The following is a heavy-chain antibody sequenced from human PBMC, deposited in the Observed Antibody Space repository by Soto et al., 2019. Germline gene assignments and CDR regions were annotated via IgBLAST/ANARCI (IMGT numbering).Heavy chain of an antibody. D-gene: IGHD2-15*01. CDR3: AMGGAIVVVVAPPVCHGMDV. CDR2: SIPIFGTA. V-gene: IGHV1-69*01. J-gene: IGHJ6*02. Sequence: QVQLVQSGAEVKQPGASVKFSCKASGGTCSSYAISWVRQAPGHGLEWMGGSIPIFGTANYAQKFKGRVTITADESTSPDYMELSSMRSEDTAVYYCAMGGAIVVVVAPPVCHGMDVWVQGTTVTVSS. CDR1: GGTCSSYA.